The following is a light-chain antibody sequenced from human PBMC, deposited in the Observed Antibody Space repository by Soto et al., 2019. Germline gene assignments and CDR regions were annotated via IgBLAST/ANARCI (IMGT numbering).Light chain of an antibody. CDR3: QKYHRLYT. V-gene: IGKV1-5*03. J-gene: IGKJ2*01. Sequence: DIQMTQSPSTLSAFVGDRVTITCRASQRTSCWLAWYQQKTGKDPKLLIYKASSLESGVPSRFSGSGSETECTLTTSRLQPDDYATYYCQKYHRLYTFGQRPKLDI. CDR1: QRTSCW. CDR2: KAS.